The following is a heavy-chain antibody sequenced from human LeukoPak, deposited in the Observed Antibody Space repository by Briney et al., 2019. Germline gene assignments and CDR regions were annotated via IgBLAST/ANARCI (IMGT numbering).Heavy chain of an antibody. V-gene: IGHV1-2*02. J-gene: IGHJ4*02. D-gene: IGHD6-6*01. CDR3: ARSPTTLSSNSSPFDY. CDR1: GYTFAGYY. Sequence: GASLKVSCKTSGYTFAGYYVHWVRQAPGQGLEWMGWINPNSGGTNYAQKFQGRVTMTRDTPIRTAYMELSRLGSDDTAVYYCARSPTTLSSNSSPFDYWGRGTLATVSS. CDR2: INPNSGGT.